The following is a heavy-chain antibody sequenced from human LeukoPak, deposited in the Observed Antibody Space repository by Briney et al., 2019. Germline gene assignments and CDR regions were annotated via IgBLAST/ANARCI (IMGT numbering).Heavy chain of an antibody. J-gene: IGHJ4*02. CDR1: GYTFSGYY. Sequence: ASVKVSCKASGYTFSGYYIHWVRQAPGQGLEWMGWINSKSGGTDYAQKFQGRVTMTRDTSISTAYMELSRLRSDDTAVYYCARGIAARPDDYWGPGTLVTVSS. CDR2: INSKSGGT. D-gene: IGHD6-6*01. CDR3: ARGIAARPDDY. V-gene: IGHV1-2*02.